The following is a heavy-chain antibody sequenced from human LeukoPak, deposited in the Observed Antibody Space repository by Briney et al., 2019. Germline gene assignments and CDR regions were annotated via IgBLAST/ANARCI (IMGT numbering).Heavy chain of an antibody. CDR1: GFTFSSYA. D-gene: IGHD4-17*01. V-gene: IGHV3-30*04. J-gene: IGHJ2*01. Sequence: GGSLRLSCAASGFTFSSYAMHWVRQAPGKGLEWVAVISYDGSNKYYADSVKGRFTISRDNSKNTLYLQMNSLRAEDTAVYYCARGVHGDYRWYFDLRGRGTLVTVSS. CDR3: ARGVHGDYRWYFDL. CDR2: ISYDGSNK.